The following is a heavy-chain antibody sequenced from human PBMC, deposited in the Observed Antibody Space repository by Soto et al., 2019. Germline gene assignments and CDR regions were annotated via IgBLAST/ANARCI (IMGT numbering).Heavy chain of an antibody. CDR3: ARVGQQLGSDWFDP. D-gene: IGHD6-13*01. Sequence: SVKVSCKASGGTFSSYAISWVRQAPGQGLEWMGGIIPIFGTANYAQKFQGSVTITADKSTSTAYMELSSLRSEDTAVYYCARVGQQLGSDWFDPWGQGTPVTVSS. CDR1: GGTFSSYA. V-gene: IGHV1-69*06. CDR2: IIPIFGTA. J-gene: IGHJ5*02.